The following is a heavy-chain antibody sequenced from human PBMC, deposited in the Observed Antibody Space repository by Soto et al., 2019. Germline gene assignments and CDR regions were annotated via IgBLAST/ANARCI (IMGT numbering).Heavy chain of an antibody. CDR2: IIPIFGTA. V-gene: IGHV1-69*12. D-gene: IGHD2-21*02. J-gene: IGHJ6*02. CDR3: ARGAVAYCGGDCYSYYYYGMDV. Sequence: QVQLVQSGAEVKKPGSSVKVSCKASGGTFSSYAISWVRQAPGQGLEWMGGIIPIFGTANYAQKFQGRVTINADESTSTAYMELSSLRSEDTAVYYCARGAVAYCGGDCYSYYYYGMDVWGQGTTVTVSS. CDR1: GGTFSSYA.